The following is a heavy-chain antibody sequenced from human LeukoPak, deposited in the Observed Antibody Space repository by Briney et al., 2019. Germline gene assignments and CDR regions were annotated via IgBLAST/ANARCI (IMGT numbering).Heavy chain of an antibody. J-gene: IGHJ4*02. CDR2: INPSSGGT. V-gene: IGHV1-2*02. D-gene: IGHD6-13*01. Sequence: ASVKVSCKASGYTFTSYDINWVRQAPGQGLEWMGWINPSSGGTNYAQKFQGRVTMTRDTSISTAYMELSRLRSDDTAVYYCARDDIAAAGFNYWGQGTLVTVSS. CDR1: GYTFTSYD. CDR3: ARDDIAAAGFNY.